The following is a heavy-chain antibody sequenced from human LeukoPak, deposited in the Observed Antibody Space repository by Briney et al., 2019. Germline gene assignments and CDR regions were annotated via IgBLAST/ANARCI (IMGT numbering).Heavy chain of an antibody. Sequence: GGSLRLSCAASGLTFSDHWFNWVRQAPGKGLEWVAKMNQDGSEKYYVGSVRGRFTISRDNAKNSVYLQMNSLRAEDTAVYYCVRDNPRCCGVVPANIDDYWGQGTLVTVSS. V-gene: IGHV3-7*01. CDR1: GLTFSDHW. D-gene: IGHD2-15*01. CDR3: VRDNPRCCGVVPANIDDY. CDR2: MNQDGSEK. J-gene: IGHJ4*02.